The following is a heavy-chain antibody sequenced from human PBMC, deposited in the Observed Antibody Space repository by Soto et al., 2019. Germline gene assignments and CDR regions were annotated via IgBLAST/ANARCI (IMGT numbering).Heavy chain of an antibody. J-gene: IGHJ6*03. V-gene: IGHV3-66*01. CDR3: ARLGGIYYYYYMDV. CDR2: IYSGGST. CDR1: GFTVSSNY. Sequence: PGGSLRLSCAASGFTVSSNYMSWVRQAPGKGLEWVSVIYSGGSTYYADSVKGRFTISRDNSKNTLYLQMNSLRAEDTAVYYCARLGGIYYYYYMDVWGKGTTVTVSS. D-gene: IGHD3-16*01.